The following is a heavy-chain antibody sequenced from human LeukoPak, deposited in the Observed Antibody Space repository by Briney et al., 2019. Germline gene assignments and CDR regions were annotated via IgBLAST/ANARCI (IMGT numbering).Heavy chain of an antibody. J-gene: IGHJ4*02. D-gene: IGHD3-22*01. V-gene: IGHV1-24*01. CDR1: GYTLTELS. CDR2: FDPEDGET. CDR3: ATVHSSGYCFDY. Sequence: ASVKVSCKVSGYTLTELSMHWVRQAPGKGLEWMGGFDPEDGETIYAQKFQGRVTMTEDTSTDTAYMELSSLRSEDTAVYYCATVHSSGYCFDYWGQGTLVTVSS.